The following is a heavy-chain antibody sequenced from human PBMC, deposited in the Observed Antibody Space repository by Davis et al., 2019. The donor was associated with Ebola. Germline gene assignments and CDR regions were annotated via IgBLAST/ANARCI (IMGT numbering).Heavy chain of an antibody. CDR1: GFTFTNYA. CDR3: VRDSSSSVY. V-gene: IGHV3-21*01. D-gene: IGHD2-2*01. J-gene: IGHJ4*02. CDR2: VNREGGAI. Sequence: GGSLRLSCAASGFTFTNYAMNWVRQAPGKGLEFISHVNREGGAIGYADSVKGRFTISRDDAKNSVYLQMSSLGAEDTAVYYCVRDSSSSVYWGQGTLVTVSS.